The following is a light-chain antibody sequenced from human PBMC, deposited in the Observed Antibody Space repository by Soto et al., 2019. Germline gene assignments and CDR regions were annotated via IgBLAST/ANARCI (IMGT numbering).Light chain of an antibody. CDR1: QSVSSN. CDR2: GAS. J-gene: IGKJ2*01. Sequence: EIVMTQSPAPLSVSPGERAPLSCRASQSVSSNLAWYQQKPGQAPRLLIYGASTRATGIPARFSGSGSGTEFTLTISSLQSEDSAVYYCQQYNNWPPAFGQGTKLEIK. V-gene: IGKV3-15*01. CDR3: QQYNNWPPA.